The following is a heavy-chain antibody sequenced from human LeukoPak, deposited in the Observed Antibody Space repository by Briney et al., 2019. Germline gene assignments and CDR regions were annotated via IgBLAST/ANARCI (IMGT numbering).Heavy chain of an antibody. J-gene: IGHJ4*02. CDR2: IYYTGST. D-gene: IGHD6-6*01. CDR3: ARHRAYSSSSPFDY. CDR1: GGSISSLY. V-gene: IGHV4-59*08. Sequence: ASQTLSLTCSVSGGSISSLYWSWIRQPPGEGLEWIEYIYYTGSTNSNPSLKSRVTMFVDMSKNQFSLRLSSLTAADTAVYYCARHRAYSSSSPFDYWGQGTLVTVSS.